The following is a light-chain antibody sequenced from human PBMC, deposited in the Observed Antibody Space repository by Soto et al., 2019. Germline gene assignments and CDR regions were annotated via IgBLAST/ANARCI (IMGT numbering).Light chain of an antibody. CDR3: CSYAAGTTF. J-gene: IGLJ2*01. CDR1: SSDIGTYDL. V-gene: IGLV2-23*03. Sequence: QSVLTQPASVSGSPGQSITISCTGTSSDIGTYDLVSWYQQHPGKAPRVMIYEGTKRPSGVSNRFSGSKSGNTASLTISGLQAEDEADYYCCSYAAGTTFFGGGTKLTVL. CDR2: EGT.